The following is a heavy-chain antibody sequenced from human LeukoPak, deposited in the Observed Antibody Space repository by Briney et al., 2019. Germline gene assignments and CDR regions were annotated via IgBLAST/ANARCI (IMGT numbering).Heavy chain of an antibody. D-gene: IGHD6-19*01. J-gene: IGHJ4*02. V-gene: IGHV4-59*08. CDR1: GGSIGNNY. Sequence: SETLSLTCTVSGGSIGNNYWTWIRQPPGKGLEYIGYIYYTGATNYNPSLKSRFTISVDTSKSQFSLKLSSVTAADTAVYFCAKYGNSGWVIDNWGQGALVTVSS. CDR2: IYYTGAT. CDR3: AKYGNSGWVIDN.